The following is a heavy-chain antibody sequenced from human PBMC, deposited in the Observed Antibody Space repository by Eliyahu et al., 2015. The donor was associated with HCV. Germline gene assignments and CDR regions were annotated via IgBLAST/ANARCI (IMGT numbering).Heavy chain of an antibody. Sequence: QLQLQEXGPGLVKPSXTLSLTCTXPGGXIXSSRYXWGWIRQPPGKGLEWIGSIYYRGSXFYNPSLXSRVXISVDTSKNQFSLKLSSVTAADTAVYYCARRAYYDSTENPLFDYWGQGTLVTVSS. J-gene: IGHJ4*02. V-gene: IGHV4-39*01. D-gene: IGHD3-22*01. CDR1: GGXIXSSRYX. CDR3: ARRAYYDSTENPLFDY. CDR2: IYYRGSX.